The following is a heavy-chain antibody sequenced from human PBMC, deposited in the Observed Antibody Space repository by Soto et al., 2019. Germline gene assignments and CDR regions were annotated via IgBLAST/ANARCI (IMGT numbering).Heavy chain of an antibody. D-gene: IGHD3-16*01. J-gene: IGHJ2*01. Sequence: EQLLESGGGLVQPGGSLSLSCAVSGFAFSNFAMSWVRQAPGKGLEWVSTSSNYGFSTFYADSVRGRFTISRDNSKNPLDLEINSLTAGGGGVYFCAKFISSGPAGGLVGKGPQYLFFHPWGRGTLITV. CDR3: AKFISSGPAGGLVGKGPQYLFFHP. CDR1: GFAFSNFA. V-gene: IGHV3-23*01. CDR2: SSNYGFST.